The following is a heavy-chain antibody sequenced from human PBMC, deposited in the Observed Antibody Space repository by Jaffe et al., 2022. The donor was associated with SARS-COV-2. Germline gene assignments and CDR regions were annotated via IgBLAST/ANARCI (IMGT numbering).Heavy chain of an antibody. CDR1: GGTFSSYT. V-gene: IGHV1-69*02. Sequence: QVQLVQSGAEVKKPGSSVKVSCKASGGTFSSYTISWVRQAPGQGLEWMGRIIPILGIANYAQKFQGRVTITADKSTSTAYMELSSLRSEDTAVYYCARASISAGSSSALDYWGQGTLVTVSS. CDR2: IIPILGIA. CDR3: ARASISAGSSSALDY. J-gene: IGHJ4*02. D-gene: IGHD6-6*01.